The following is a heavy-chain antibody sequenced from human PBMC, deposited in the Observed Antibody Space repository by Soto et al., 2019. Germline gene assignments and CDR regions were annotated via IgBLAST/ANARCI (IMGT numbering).Heavy chain of an antibody. CDR3: ARRGSSSYFDY. D-gene: IGHD6-13*01. V-gene: IGHV3-23*01. CDR1: GFTFSSYA. CDR2: ISGSGGST. Sequence: EVQLLESGGGLVQPGGSLRLSCAASGFTFSSYAMRWVRQAPGKGLEWVSAISGSGGSTYNADSVKGRFTISRDNSKNTLYLQMNSLRVEDTAVYYCARRGSSSYFDYWGQGTLVTVSS. J-gene: IGHJ4*02.